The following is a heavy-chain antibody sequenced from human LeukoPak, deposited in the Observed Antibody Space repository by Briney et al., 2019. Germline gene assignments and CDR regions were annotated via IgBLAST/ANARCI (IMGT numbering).Heavy chain of an antibody. J-gene: IGHJ4*02. Sequence: SETLSLTCTVSGDSISSGGYYWSWIRQHPGKGLEWIGYIYYSGNTYYNPSLKSRVTISVDASKNQFSLKLSSVAAADTAVYYCAKNEGRYDGVGRYITTADYWGQGTLVTVSS. CDR2: IYYSGNT. CDR1: GDSISSGGYY. CDR3: AKNEGRYDGVGRYITTADY. V-gene: IGHV4-61*08. D-gene: IGHD2-8*01.